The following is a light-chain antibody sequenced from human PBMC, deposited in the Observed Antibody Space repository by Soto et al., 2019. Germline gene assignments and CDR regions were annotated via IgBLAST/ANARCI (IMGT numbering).Light chain of an antibody. V-gene: IGLV2-14*01. J-gene: IGLJ2*01. Sequence: QPVLAQPTSVSGSPGQSIAISCTGTSSDVGGYNYVSWHQQHPGKAPKVLISVVSNRPSGVSNRFSGSKSGNTASLTISGLQAEDEADYYCSSYAGSNNLVFGGGTKLTVL. CDR3: SSYAGSNNLV. CDR1: SSDVGGYNY. CDR2: VVS.